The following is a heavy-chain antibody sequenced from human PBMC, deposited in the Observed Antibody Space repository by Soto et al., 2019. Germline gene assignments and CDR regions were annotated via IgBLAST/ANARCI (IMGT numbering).Heavy chain of an antibody. Sequence: VASVKVSCKASGYTFTDYGISWVRQAPGQGLEWIGWISAYNGNTNNAQKLQDRVTMTTDSSTSTAYMELRSLRSDDTAVYYCARVGDIVVVGPCFDPWGQGTLVTVSS. CDR3: ARVGDIVVVGPCFDP. CDR2: ISAYNGNT. J-gene: IGHJ5*02. V-gene: IGHV1-18*04. D-gene: IGHD2-2*01. CDR1: GYTFTDYG.